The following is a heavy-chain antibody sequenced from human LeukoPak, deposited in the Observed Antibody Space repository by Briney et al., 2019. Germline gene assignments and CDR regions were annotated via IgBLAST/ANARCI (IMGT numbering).Heavy chain of an antibody. D-gene: IGHD2-8*01. J-gene: IGHJ4*02. CDR1: GGSFSGYY. CDR2: INHSGST. Sequence: SETLSLTCAVYGGSFSGYYWSWIRRPPGKGLEWIGEINHSGSTNYNPSLKSRVTISVDTSKNQFSLKLSSVTAADTAVYYCARGLTNLPPGGYWGQGTLVTVSS. CDR3: ARGLTNLPPGGY. V-gene: IGHV4-34*01.